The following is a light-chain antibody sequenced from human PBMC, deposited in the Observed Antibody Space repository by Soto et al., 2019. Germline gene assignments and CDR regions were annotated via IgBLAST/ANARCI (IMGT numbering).Light chain of an antibody. CDR1: SSDVGGYNS. CDR3: SSYAGSKNFVL. CDR2: EVT. Sequence: QSVLTQPPSASGSPGQSVTVSCTGTSSDVGGYNSVSWYQQHPGKAPKPMIYEVTKRPSGVPDRFSGSKSGNTASLTVSGLQAEDEADYYCSSYAGSKNFVLFGGGTKVTVL. V-gene: IGLV2-8*01. J-gene: IGLJ2*01.